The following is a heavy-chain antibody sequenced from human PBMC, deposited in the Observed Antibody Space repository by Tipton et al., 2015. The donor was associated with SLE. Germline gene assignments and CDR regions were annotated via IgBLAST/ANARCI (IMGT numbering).Heavy chain of an antibody. CDR3: ARVSQWLVSYYFDY. Sequence: TLSLTCAVYGGSFSGYYWSWIRQPPGKGLEWIGSIYYSGSTYYNPSLKSRVTISVDTSKNQFSLKLSSVTAADTAVYYCARVSQWLVSYYFDYWGQGTLVTVSS. D-gene: IGHD6-19*01. CDR1: GGSFSGYY. J-gene: IGHJ4*02. CDR2: IYYSGST. V-gene: IGHV4-34*01.